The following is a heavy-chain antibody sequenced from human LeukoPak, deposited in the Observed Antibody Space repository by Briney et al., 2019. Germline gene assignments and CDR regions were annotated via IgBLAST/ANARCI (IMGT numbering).Heavy chain of an antibody. CDR3: ARGGCSSTSCYPYYYYGMDV. CDR1: GYTFTSYD. Sequence: ASVKLSCKASGYTFTSYDINWVRQAPGQGLEWMGWMNPNSGNTGYAQKFQGRVTMTRNTSISTAYMELRRLRSEDTAVYYCARGGCSSTSCYPYYYYGMDVWGQGTTVTVSS. D-gene: IGHD2-2*01. V-gene: IGHV1-8*01. J-gene: IGHJ6*02. CDR2: MNPNSGNT.